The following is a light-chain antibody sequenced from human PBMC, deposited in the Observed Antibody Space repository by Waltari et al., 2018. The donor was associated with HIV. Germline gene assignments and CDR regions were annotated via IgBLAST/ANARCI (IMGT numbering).Light chain of an antibody. J-gene: IGLJ2*01. CDR3: QSYDNSLGVVV. Sequence: QSVLTQPPSVSAAPGQRITISCTGSSSNIGAAYNVHWYQHVPGRAPKLLIYGASNRPSGVPVRISGSKSGASASLAITGLQAEDEADYYCQSYDNSLGVVVFGGGTKLTVL. V-gene: IGLV1-40*01. CDR1: SSNIGAAYN. CDR2: GAS.